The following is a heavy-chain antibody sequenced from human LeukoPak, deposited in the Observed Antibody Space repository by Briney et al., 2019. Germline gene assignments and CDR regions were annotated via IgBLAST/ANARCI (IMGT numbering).Heavy chain of an antibody. CDR1: GFTFSDYY. CDR2: ISSSGSTI. CDR3: AKDLGGAYYFDY. J-gene: IGHJ4*02. Sequence: PGGSLRPSCAASGFTFSDYYMSWIRQAPGKGLEWVSYISSSGSTIYYADSVKGRFTISRDNSKNTLYLQMNSLRAEDTAVYYCAKDLGGAYYFDYWGQGTLVTVSS. V-gene: IGHV3-11*04. D-gene: IGHD3-16*01.